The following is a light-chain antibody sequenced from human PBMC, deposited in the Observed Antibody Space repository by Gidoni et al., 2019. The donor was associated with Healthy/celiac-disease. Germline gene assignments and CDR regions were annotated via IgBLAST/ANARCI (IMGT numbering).Light chain of an antibody. CDR2: RNT. CDR3: AAWDDSLSGPV. Sequence: QSVLTPPPSASGTPGQGVTISCSGSSSNIGSNYVYWYQQLPGTAPKLLSIRNTRRPSGVPDRFSGSRSGTSASLAISGLRSEDEADYYCAAWDDSLSGPVFGGGTKLTVL. CDR1: SSNIGSNY. J-gene: IGLJ2*01. V-gene: IGLV1-47*01.